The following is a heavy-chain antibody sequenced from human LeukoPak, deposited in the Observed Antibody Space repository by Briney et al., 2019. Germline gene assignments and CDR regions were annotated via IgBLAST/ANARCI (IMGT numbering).Heavy chain of an antibody. J-gene: IGHJ4*02. D-gene: IGHD6-13*01. V-gene: IGHV4-39*01. CDR3: ARSRDMASAGSYCDY. CDR1: GDSFSSSNYY. Sequence: PSETLSHTCTVSGDSFSSSNYYWGWLRQPPGKGLEWIGSIYYSGSTYYNPSLKSRVTVSVDTSKNHFSLKLSSVTAADTAVYYCARSRDMASAGSYCDYWGQGTLVTVSS. CDR2: IYYSGST.